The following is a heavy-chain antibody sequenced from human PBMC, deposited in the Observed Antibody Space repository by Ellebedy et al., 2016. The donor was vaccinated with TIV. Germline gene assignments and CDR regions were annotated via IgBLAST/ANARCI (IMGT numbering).Heavy chain of an antibody. CDR3: ARSTVRGKYYFDY. V-gene: IGHV1-46*01. D-gene: IGHD3-10*01. CDR2: INPSGGRT. Sequence: ASVKVSCKASGYIFTSYYMHWVRQAPGLGLEWMGLINPSGGRTTYAQKFQGRIIVTRDTSTSTLYMDLSSLKSEDTAVYYCARSTVRGKYYFDYWGQGTLVTVSS. J-gene: IGHJ4*02. CDR1: GYIFTSYY.